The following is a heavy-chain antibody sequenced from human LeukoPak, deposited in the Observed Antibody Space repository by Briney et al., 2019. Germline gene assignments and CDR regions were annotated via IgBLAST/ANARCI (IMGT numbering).Heavy chain of an antibody. J-gene: IGHJ4*02. D-gene: IGHD3-10*01. CDR3: VKRLWFGGLLYGPFDY. CDR1: GFTFSSYA. V-gene: IGHV3-64D*06. CDR2: ISSNGGST. Sequence: GGSLRLSCSASGFTFSSYAMHWVRQAPGKGLEYVSAISSNGGSTYYADSVKGRFTISRDNSKNTLYLQMSSLRAEDTAVYYCVKRLWFGGLLYGPFDYWGQGTLVTVSS.